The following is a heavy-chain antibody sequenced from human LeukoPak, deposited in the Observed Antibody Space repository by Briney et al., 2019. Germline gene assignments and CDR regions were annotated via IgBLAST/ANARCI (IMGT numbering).Heavy chain of an antibody. CDR3: AKDHSYGSGSLPLPDY. Sequence: GGSLRLSCAASGFTFSSYAMCWVRQAPGKGLEWVSAISGSGDSTYYADSVKGRFTISRDNSKNTLYLQMNSLRAEDTAVYYCAKDHSYGSGSLPLPDYWGQGTLVTVSS. J-gene: IGHJ4*02. CDR1: GFTFSSYA. V-gene: IGHV3-23*01. CDR2: ISGSGDST. D-gene: IGHD3-10*01.